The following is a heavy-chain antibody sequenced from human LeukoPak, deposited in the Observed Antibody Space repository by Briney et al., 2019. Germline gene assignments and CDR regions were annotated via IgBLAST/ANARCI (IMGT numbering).Heavy chain of an antibody. CDR2: ISSSSSYI. CDR3: ARDGNRLYYYGMDV. J-gene: IGHJ6*02. CDR1: GFTFSSYS. Sequence: GGSLRLSCAASGFTFSSYSMNWVRQAPGKGLEWVSPISSSSSYIYYADSVKGRFTISRDNAKNSLYLQMNSLRAEDTAVYYCARDGNRLYYYGMDVWGQGTTVTVSS. V-gene: IGHV3-21*01. D-gene: IGHD1-14*01.